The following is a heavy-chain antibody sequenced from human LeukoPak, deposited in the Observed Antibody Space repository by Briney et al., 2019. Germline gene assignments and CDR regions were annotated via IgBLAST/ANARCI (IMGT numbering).Heavy chain of an antibody. CDR3: VSGASVRFLEWLLPNGMDV. CDR1: GGSISSYY. D-gene: IGHD3-3*01. J-gene: IGHJ6*02. V-gene: IGHV4-59*01. Sequence: SETLSLTCTVSGGSISSYYWSWIRQPPGKGLEWIGYIYYSGSTNYNPSLKSRVTISVDTSKNQFSLKLSSVTAADTAVYYCVSGASVRFLEWLLPNGMDVWGQGTTVTVSS. CDR2: IYYSGST.